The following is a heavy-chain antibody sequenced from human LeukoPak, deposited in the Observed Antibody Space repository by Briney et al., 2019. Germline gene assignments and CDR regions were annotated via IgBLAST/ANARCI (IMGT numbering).Heavy chain of an antibody. J-gene: IGHJ3*02. CDR3: ARAKDGILTGSDAFDI. CDR2: IYYSGST. V-gene: IGHV4-39*07. D-gene: IGHD3-9*01. Sequence: SETLSLTCTVSGGSISSSSYYWGWIRQPPGKGLEWIGSIYYSGSTYYNPSLKSRVTISVDTSKNQFSLKLSSVTAADTAVYYCARAKDGILTGSDAFDIWGQGTMVTVSS. CDR1: GGSISSSSYY.